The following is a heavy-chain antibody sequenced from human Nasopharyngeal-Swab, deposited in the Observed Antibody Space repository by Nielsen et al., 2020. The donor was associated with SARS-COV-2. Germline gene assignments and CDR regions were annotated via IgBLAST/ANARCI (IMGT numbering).Heavy chain of an antibody. CDR2: ISAYNGNT. J-gene: IGHJ6*02. D-gene: IGHD2-8*01. V-gene: IGHV1-18*01. CDR3: ARDGLLGYCTNGVCPNYYYGMDV. CDR1: GYTFTSYG. Sequence: ASVKVSCKASGYTFTSYGISWVRQAPGQGLEWMGWISAYNGNTNYAQKLQGRVTMTTDTSTSTAYMELRSLRSDDTAVYYCARDGLLGYCTNGVCPNYYYGMDVWGQGTTVTVSS.